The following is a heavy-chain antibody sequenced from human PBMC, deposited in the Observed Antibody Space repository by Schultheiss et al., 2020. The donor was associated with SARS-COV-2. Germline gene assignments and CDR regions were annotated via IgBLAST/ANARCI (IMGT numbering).Heavy chain of an antibody. CDR1: GFTFSSYS. D-gene: IGHD5-24*01. V-gene: IGHV3-23*01. J-gene: IGHJ4*02. CDR3: AKALRWLQSYYFDY. Sequence: GGSLRLSCAASGFTFSSYSMSWVRQAPGKGLEWVSCISGSGGSTYYADSVKGRFTISRDNSKNTLYLQMNSLRAEDTAVYYCAKALRWLQSYYFDYWGQGTLVTVS. CDR2: ISGSGGST.